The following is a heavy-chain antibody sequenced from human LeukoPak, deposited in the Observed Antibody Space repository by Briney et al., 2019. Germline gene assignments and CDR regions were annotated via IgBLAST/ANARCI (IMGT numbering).Heavy chain of an antibody. Sequence: GGSLRLSCAASGFTFSSYWMHWVRQAPGKGLVWVSRIDGDGSSTVYADSVKGRFTISRDNAKNTLYLQMNSLRAEDTAVYYCARELGYCSGGSCYPGSHWGQGTLVTVSS. J-gene: IGHJ4*02. D-gene: IGHD2-15*01. CDR3: ARELGYCSGGSCYPGSH. V-gene: IGHV3-74*01. CDR2: IDGDGSST. CDR1: GFTFSSYW.